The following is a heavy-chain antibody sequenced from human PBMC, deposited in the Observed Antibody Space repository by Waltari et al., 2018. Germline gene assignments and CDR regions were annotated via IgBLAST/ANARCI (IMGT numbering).Heavy chain of an antibody. J-gene: IGHJ4*02. CDR3: AKGVNTMTTGGDY. D-gene: IGHD4-17*01. CDR2: ISGSGDRT. V-gene: IGHV3-23*01. Sequence: EVQLLESGGGLVQPGGSLRLSCAASGYTFSSYAMTWVRQAPGKGLEWVSAISGSGDRTYDADSAKGRFTISRDNSKNTLKLQMNSLRGEDTAIYYCAKGVNTMTTGGDYWSQGTLVTVSS. CDR1: GYTFSSYA.